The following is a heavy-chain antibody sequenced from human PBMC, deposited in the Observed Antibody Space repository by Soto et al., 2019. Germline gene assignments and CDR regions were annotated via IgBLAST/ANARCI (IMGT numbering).Heavy chain of an antibody. CDR3: DADLGPAYDSNNWFDP. V-gene: IGHV3-15*07. Sequence: EVKLVESGGDLVKPGGSLRLSCAASGFIFSHAWFHWVRQPPGKGLELVGRVKNNGGATDYAPSVKGRFTISRDDSKDMMYLQMSSLRTEATAIYYCDADLGPAYDSNNWFDPWGQGTLVTVSS. J-gene: IGHJ5*02. D-gene: IGHD2-21*01. CDR1: GFIFSHAW. CDR2: VKNNGGAT.